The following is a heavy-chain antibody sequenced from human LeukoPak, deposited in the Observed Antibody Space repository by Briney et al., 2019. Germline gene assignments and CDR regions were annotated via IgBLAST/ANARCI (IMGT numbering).Heavy chain of an antibody. CDR2: INTDGTSR. CDR3: ARGGIASVDPTGY. D-gene: IGHD6-13*01. V-gene: IGHV3-74*01. CDR1: GFTLSRYW. J-gene: IGHJ4*02. Sequence: GGSLRLSCAASGFTLSRYWMRWVRQAPGKGLVWVSRINTDGTSRSYADSVKGRFTISRDNAKNTLYLQMNSLRAEDTAVYYCARGGIASVDPTGYWGQGTLVTVSS.